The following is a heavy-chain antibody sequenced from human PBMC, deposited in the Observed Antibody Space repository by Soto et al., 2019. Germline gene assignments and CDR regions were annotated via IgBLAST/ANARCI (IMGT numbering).Heavy chain of an antibody. CDR1: GFTVSSNY. V-gene: IGHV3-66*01. D-gene: IGHD3-10*01. J-gene: IGHJ6*02. CDR2: IYSGGST. CDR3: ARFSGEAFYYYYYGMDV. Sequence: WGSLRLSCAASGFTVSSNYMSWVRQAPGKGLEWVSVIYSGGSTYYADSVKGRFTISRDNSKNTLYLQMNSLRAEDTAVYYCARFSGEAFYYYYYGMDVWDQGTTVTVSS.